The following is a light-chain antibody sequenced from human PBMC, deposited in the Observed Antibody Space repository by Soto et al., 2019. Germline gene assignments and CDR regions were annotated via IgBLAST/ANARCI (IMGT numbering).Light chain of an antibody. Sequence: DIQMTQSPSSLSASVGDRVTITCQASQDISNYLNWYQQKPGKAPKLLIYNASNLETGVPSRFSGSGSGTDFTFTISSLQPEDIATYYCQQYDNLPLTIGGWTKVEIK. V-gene: IGKV1-33*01. CDR1: QDISNY. J-gene: IGKJ4*01. CDR3: QQYDNLPLT. CDR2: NAS.